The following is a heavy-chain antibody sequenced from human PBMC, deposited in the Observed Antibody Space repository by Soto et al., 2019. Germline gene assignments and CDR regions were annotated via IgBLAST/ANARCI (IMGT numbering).Heavy chain of an antibody. J-gene: IGHJ2*01. D-gene: IGHD2-2*01. CDR1: RGTFSSYA. CDR2: IIPIFGTA. CDR3: ARSYMPYWYFDL. V-gene: IGHV1-69*12. Sequence: QVQLVQSGAEVKKPGSSVKVSCKASRGTFSSYAISWVRQAPGQGLEWMGGIIPIFGTANYARKFQGRVTLTADESTSTAYMELSSLRSEDTAVYYCARSYMPYWYFDLWGRGTLVTVSS.